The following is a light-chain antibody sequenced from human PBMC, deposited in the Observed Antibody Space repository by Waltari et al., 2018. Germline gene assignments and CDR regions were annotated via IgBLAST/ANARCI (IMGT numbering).Light chain of an antibody. J-gene: IGLJ3*02. Sequence: HSALTQPASVSGSPGQSITISCTGTSSDVGAYDYVSWYQQYPGKAPKLMIYDVRNRPLGVSNRFSGSKSGITASLSISGVQAEDEADYYCSSYTRSSTWVFGGGTKLTVL. V-gene: IGLV2-14*03. CDR3: SSYTRSSTWV. CDR1: SSDVGAYDY. CDR2: DVR.